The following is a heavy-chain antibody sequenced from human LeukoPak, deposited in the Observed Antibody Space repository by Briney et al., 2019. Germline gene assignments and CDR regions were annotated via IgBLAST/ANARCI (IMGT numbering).Heavy chain of an antibody. CDR3: AKDMLTMVRGVIEYYFDY. CDR2: IRYDGSNK. Sequence: GGSLRLSCAAAAFTFTSYCMHWVRQAPSKGLEWVAFIRYDGSNKYYADSVKGRFTISRDNSKNTLYLQMNSLRAEDTAVYYCAKDMLTMVRGVIEYYFDYWGQGTLVTVSS. J-gene: IGHJ4*02. D-gene: IGHD3-10*01. V-gene: IGHV3-30*02. CDR1: AFTFTSYC.